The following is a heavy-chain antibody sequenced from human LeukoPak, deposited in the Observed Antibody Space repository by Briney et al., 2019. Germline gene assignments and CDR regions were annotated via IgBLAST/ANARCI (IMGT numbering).Heavy chain of an antibody. V-gene: IGHV1-18*01. CDR2: ISAYNGNT. Sequence: VASVKVSCRASGYTFTSYGISWVRPAPGQGLEWMGWISAYNGNTNYAQKLQGRVTMTTDTSTSTAYMELRSLRSDDTAVYYCARDQASSSWYRDAFDYWGQGTLVTVSS. CDR1: GYTFTSYG. D-gene: IGHD6-13*01. CDR3: ARDQASSSWYRDAFDY. J-gene: IGHJ4*02.